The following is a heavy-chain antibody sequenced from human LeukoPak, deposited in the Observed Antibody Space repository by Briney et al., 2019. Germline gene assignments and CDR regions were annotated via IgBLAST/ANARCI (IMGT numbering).Heavy chain of an antibody. CDR1: GYSISSAYY. CDR3: ARRNYYFDY. V-gene: IGHV4-38-2*02. J-gene: IGHJ4*02. CDR2: IYYSGST. D-gene: IGHD1-14*01. Sequence: SETLSLTCTVSGYSISSAYYWGWIRQPPGKGLEWIGSIYYSGSTYYNPSLKSRVTISVDTSKNQFSLRLSSVTAADTAVYYCARRNYYFDYWGQGTLVTVSS.